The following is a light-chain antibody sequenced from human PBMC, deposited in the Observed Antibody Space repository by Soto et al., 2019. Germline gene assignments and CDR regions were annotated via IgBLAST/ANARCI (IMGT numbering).Light chain of an antibody. CDR1: QSISSW. CDR2: KAS. CDR3: QQYNSYPLT. V-gene: IGKV1-5*03. J-gene: IGKJ4*01. Sequence: DIQMTQSPSTLSASVGDSVTITCRASQSISSWLAWYQHKPGKAPKLLIYKASSLESGVPSRFSGSGSGTEFTLTISSLQPDDFATYYCQQYNSYPLTFGGGTKVEIK.